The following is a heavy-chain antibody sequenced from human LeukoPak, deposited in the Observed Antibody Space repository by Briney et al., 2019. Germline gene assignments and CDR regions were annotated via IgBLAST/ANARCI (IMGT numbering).Heavy chain of an antibody. Sequence: GSSVKVSCKASGYTFTGYYMHWVRQTPGQGLEWMGWINPNSGGTNYAQKFQGRVTMTRDTSISTAYMELRRLRYDDTDVYYCEKRFQQQLVLGAFDIWGQGTMVTVSS. V-gene: IGHV1-2*02. CDR2: INPNSGGT. CDR3: EKRFQQQLVLGAFDI. D-gene: IGHD6-13*01. J-gene: IGHJ3*02. CDR1: GYTFTGYY.